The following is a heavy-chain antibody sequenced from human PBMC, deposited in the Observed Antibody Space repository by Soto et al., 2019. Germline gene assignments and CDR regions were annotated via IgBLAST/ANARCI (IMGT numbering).Heavy chain of an antibody. J-gene: IGHJ4*02. CDR3: AKSRFDLHYVYYFDY. D-gene: IGHD3-10*01. V-gene: IGHV3-23*01. Sequence: GGSLRLSCAASGFTFSSYAMSWVRQAPGKGLEWVSAISGSGGSTYYADSVKGRFTISRDNSKNTLYLQMNSLRAEDTAVYYCAKSRFDLHYVYYFDYWGQGTLVTVSS. CDR2: ISGSGGST. CDR1: GFTFSSYA.